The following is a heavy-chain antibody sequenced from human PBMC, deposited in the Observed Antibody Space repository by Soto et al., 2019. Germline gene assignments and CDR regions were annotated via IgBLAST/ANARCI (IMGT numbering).Heavy chain of an antibody. CDR1: GGTFSSYA. V-gene: IGHV1-69*01. Sequence: QVQLVQSGAEVKKPGSSVKVSCKASGGTFSSYAISWVRQAPGQGLEWMGGIIPIFGTANYAQKFQGRVTITADESTSTAYMELSSLRSEDTAVYYCARGGARGLDKMSGWAYPKGNYYYYGMDVWGQGTTVTVSS. CDR3: ARGGARGLDKMSGWAYPKGNYYYYGMDV. D-gene: IGHD6-19*01. J-gene: IGHJ6*02. CDR2: IIPIFGTA.